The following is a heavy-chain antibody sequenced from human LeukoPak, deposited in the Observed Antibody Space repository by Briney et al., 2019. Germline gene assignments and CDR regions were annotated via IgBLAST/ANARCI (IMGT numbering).Heavy chain of an antibody. J-gene: IGHJ4*02. V-gene: IGHV3-53*01. Sequence: PGGSLRLSCAASGFSFSRTYMHWFRQAPGKGLEWVSTLYRDGNTFYADYVRGRFIISRDNSKNTLHLQMYSLRVEGTAVYYCARDSGDGDYEPLDSWGQGTLVTVSS. CDR3: ARDSGDGDYEPLDS. CDR1: GFSFSRTY. CDR2: LYRDGNT. D-gene: IGHD4-17*01.